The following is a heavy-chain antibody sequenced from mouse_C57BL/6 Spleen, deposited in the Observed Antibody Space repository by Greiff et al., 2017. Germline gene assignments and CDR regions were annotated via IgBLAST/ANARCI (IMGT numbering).Heavy chain of an antibody. CDR1: GFSLTSYG. J-gene: IGHJ3*01. V-gene: IGHV2-5*01. CDR3: AKNYYGSSYGWFAY. D-gene: IGHD1-1*01. Sequence: VQWVESGPGLVQPSQSLSITCTVSGFSLTSYGVHWVRQSPGKGLEWLGVIWRGGSTDYNAAFMSRLSITKDNSKSQVFFKMNSLQADDTAIYYCAKNYYGSSYGWFAYWGQGTLVTVSA. CDR2: IWRGGST.